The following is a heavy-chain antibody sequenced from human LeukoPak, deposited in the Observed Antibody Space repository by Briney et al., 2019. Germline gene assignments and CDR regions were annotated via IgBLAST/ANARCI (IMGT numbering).Heavy chain of an antibody. J-gene: IGHJ6*02. CDR2: MNPNSGNT. D-gene: IGHD2-15*01. CDR3: ARNFARRYCSGGGCYSYYYYGMDV. V-gene: IGHV1-8*01. Sequence: VASVKVSCKASGYTFTSYDINWVRQATGQGLEWMGWMNPNSGNTGYAQKFQGRVTMTRNTSISTAYMELSSLRSEDTAVYYCARNFARRYCSGGGCYSYYYYGMDVWGQGTTVTVSS. CDR1: GYTFTSYD.